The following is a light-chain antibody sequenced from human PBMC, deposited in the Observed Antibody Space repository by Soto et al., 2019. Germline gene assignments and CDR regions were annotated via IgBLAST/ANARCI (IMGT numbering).Light chain of an antibody. J-gene: IGKJ1*01. CDR3: QQYGSSPRT. CDR2: GAS. CDR1: QPVTSNY. Sequence: SVLTQSPGTLSLSPGERVILSCRASQPVTSNYLAWYQQRPGQAPRLLVYGASSRATGIPDRFSGSGSGTDFTLTISRLEPEDFAVYYCQQYGSSPRTFGQGTKVDIK. V-gene: IGKV3-20*01.